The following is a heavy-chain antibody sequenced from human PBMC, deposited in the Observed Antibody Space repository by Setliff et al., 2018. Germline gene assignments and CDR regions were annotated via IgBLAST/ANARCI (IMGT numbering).Heavy chain of an antibody. V-gene: IGHV4-34*01. D-gene: IGHD6-6*01. CDR1: GGTFSDYY. Sequence: SETLSLTCAAYGGTFSDYYWTWIRQPPGKGLEWIGEINHRGSTNYNPSLQSRVTISIDTSKYQLSLTLTSVTAADTAMYYCARGRNVAARLLDSWGQGTLVTVSS. J-gene: IGHJ4*02. CDR2: INHRGST. CDR3: ARGRNVAARLLDS.